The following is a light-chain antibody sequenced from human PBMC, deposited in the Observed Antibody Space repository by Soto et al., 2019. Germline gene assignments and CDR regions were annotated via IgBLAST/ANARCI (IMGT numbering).Light chain of an antibody. CDR3: SSYTSSSTWV. Sequence: QSALTQPASVSGSPGQSITISCTGTSSDIGTYDYVSWYQQHPGEAPKLMIFEVTNRPSGVSNRFSASKYGNTASLTISGLQAEDEADYYCSSYTSSSTWVFGGGTKLTVL. CDR2: EVT. CDR1: SSDIGTYDY. V-gene: IGLV2-14*01. J-gene: IGLJ3*02.